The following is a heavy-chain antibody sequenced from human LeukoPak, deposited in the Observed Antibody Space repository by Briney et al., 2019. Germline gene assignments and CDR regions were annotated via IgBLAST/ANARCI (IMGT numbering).Heavy chain of an antibody. CDR1: GFTFGSYA. CDR2: ISGSGGST. CDR3: AKVVPADHYYYYYGMDV. V-gene: IGHV3-23*01. D-gene: IGHD2-2*01. Sequence: GGSLRLSCAASGFTFGSYAMHWVRQAPGKGLEWVSAISGSGGSTYYADSVKGRFTISRDNSKNTLYLQMNSLRAEDTAVYYCAKVVPADHYYYYYGMDVWGQGTTVTVSS. J-gene: IGHJ6*02.